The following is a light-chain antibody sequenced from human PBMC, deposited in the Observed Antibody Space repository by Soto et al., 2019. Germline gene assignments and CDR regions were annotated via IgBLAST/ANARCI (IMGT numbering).Light chain of an antibody. CDR1: QSISSNY. Sequence: EIVLTQSPGTLSLSPGERATLSCRASQSISSNYLAWHQQKPGQTPRLLIYCASSRATGIPDRFSGSGSGTDFTLTISRLEPEDFAVYYCQQYGSSPLFTFGPGTKVVIK. J-gene: IGKJ3*01. CDR3: QQYGSSPLFT. CDR2: CAS. V-gene: IGKV3-20*01.